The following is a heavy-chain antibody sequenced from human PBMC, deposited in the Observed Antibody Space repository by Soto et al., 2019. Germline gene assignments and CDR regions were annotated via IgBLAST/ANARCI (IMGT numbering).Heavy chain of an antibody. CDR3: ARWEVVTSMDY. V-gene: IGHV3-33*01. J-gene: IGHJ4*02. CDR2: IWYDGTNE. D-gene: IGHD2-21*02. CDR1: GFTFSNYG. Sequence: GGSLRLSCASSGFTFSNYGMHWVRQAPGKGLEWVAVIWYDGTNEYYADSVKGRFTISRDNSKNTLYLQMNSLRAEDTAIYYCARWEVVTSMDYWGQGTLVTVSS.